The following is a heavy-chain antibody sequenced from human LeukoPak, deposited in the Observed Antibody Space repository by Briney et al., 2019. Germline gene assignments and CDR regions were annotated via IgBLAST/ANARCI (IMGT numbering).Heavy chain of an antibody. CDR1: GYTFSSYG. CDR3: ARDVRWYCSSTSCQGGYFDY. CDR2: ITAYNGNT. Sequence: ASVKASCKTSGYTFSSYGITWVRQAPGQGLEWMGWITAYNGNTNYAQMFQGRVTMTADTSTGTAYMELRSLRSDDTAVYYCARDVRWYCSSTSCQGGYFDYWGQGTLVTVSS. V-gene: IGHV1-18*01. D-gene: IGHD2-2*01. J-gene: IGHJ4*02.